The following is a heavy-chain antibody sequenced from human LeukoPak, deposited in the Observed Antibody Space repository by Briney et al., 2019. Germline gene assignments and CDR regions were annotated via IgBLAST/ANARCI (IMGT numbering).Heavy chain of an antibody. CDR3: ARDLTMVRGVITA. Sequence: PGGSLRLSCAASGFTFSSYWMSWVRQAPGKGLEWVANIKQDGSEKYYVDSVKGRFTISRDNAKNSLYPQMNSLRAEDTAVYYCARDLTMVRGVITAWGQGTLVTVSS. J-gene: IGHJ5*02. CDR2: IKQDGSEK. CDR1: GFTFSSYW. V-gene: IGHV3-7*04. D-gene: IGHD3-10*01.